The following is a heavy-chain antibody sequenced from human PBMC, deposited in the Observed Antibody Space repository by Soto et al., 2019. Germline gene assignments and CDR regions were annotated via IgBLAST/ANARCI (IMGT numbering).Heavy chain of an antibody. V-gene: IGHV3-33*01. Sequence: QVQLVESGGGVVQPGRSLRLSCAASGFTFSSYGMHWVRQAPGKGLEWVAVIWYDGSNKYYADSVKGRFTISRDNSKNTLYLQMNSLRAEDTAVYYCARDLTTVAADGLLDCWGQGTLVTVSS. CDR1: GFTFSSYG. J-gene: IGHJ4*02. CDR2: IWYDGSNK. D-gene: IGHD6-19*01. CDR3: ARDLTTVAADGLLDC.